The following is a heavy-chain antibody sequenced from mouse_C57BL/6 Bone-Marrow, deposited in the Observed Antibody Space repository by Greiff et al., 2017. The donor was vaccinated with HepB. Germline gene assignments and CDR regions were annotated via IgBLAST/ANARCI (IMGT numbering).Heavy chain of an antibody. CDR2: IDPETGGT. V-gene: IGHV1-15*01. CDR3: TREEDDYDDYAMDY. J-gene: IGHJ4*01. CDR1: GYTFTDYE. Sequence: VKLQESGAELVRPGASVTLSCKASGYTFTDYEMHWVKQTPVHGLEWIGAIDPETGGTAYNQKFKGKAILTADKSSSTAYMELRSLTSEDSAVYYCTREEDDYDDYAMDYWGQGTSVTVSS. D-gene: IGHD2-4*01.